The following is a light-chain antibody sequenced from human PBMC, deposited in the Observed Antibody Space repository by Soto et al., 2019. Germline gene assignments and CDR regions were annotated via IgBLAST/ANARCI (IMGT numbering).Light chain of an antibody. CDR3: MQALQTRT. Sequence: DIVMTQSPLSLPVTPGEPASISCRSSQSLLHSNGYNYLDWYLQKPGQSPQLLIYLGSNRASGVPDRFSGSGSGTDVTLKISRVGAEDVGVYYCMQALQTRTFGQGTKVEIK. CDR2: LGS. CDR1: QSLLHSNGYNY. J-gene: IGKJ1*01. V-gene: IGKV2-28*01.